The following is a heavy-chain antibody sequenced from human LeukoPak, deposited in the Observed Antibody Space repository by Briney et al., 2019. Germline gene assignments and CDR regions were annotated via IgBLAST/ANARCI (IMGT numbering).Heavy chain of an antibody. CDR1: GFTFSHYS. CDR2: ISSSSSAM. V-gene: IGHV3-48*02. CDR3: ARDFVDYFDP. Sequence: GGSLRLSCAASGFTFSHYSMNWVRQAPGKGLEWVSSISSSSSAMYYADSVKGRLSISRDNAKNSLYLQMNSLRDEDTAVYYCARDFVDYFDPWGQGTLVTVSS. J-gene: IGHJ5*02. D-gene: IGHD5-12*01.